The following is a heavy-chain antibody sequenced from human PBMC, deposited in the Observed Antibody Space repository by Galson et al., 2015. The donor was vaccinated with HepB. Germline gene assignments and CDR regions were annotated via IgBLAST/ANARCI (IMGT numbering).Heavy chain of an antibody. CDR1: GFTFSSYW. Sequence: SLRLSCAASGFTFSSYWMHWVRQAPGKGLVWVSRINSDGSSTSYADSVKGRFTISRDNAKNTLYLQMNSLRAEDTAVYYCARASVGVRGVYDYWGQGTLVTVSS. V-gene: IGHV3-74*01. CDR3: ARASVGVRGVYDY. D-gene: IGHD3-10*01. J-gene: IGHJ4*02. CDR2: INSDGSST.